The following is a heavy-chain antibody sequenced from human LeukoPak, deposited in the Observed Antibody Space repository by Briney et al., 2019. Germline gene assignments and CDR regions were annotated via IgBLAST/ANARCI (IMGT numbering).Heavy chain of an antibody. Sequence: GASVKVSCKASGDTFSSYAISWVRQAPGQGLEWMGGIIPIFGTANYAQKFQGRVTITADESTSTAYMELSSLRSEDTAVYYCARAPDGTWYRNWFDPWGQGTLVTVSS. CDR3: ARAPDGTWYRNWFDP. CDR2: IIPIFGTA. J-gene: IGHJ5*02. V-gene: IGHV1-69*13. CDR1: GDTFSSYA. D-gene: IGHD6-13*01.